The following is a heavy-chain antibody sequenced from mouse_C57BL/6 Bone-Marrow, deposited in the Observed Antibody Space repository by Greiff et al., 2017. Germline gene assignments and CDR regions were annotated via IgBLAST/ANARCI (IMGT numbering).Heavy chain of an antibody. Sequence: VKLMESGAELVRPGTSVKVSCKASGYAFTNYLIEWVKQRPGQGLEWIGVINPGSGGTNYNEKFKGKATLTADKSSSTAYMQLSSLTSEDSAVYFCARDWDEDFAYWGQGTLVTVSA. CDR1: GYAFTNYL. CDR3: ARDWDEDFAY. V-gene: IGHV1-54*01. J-gene: IGHJ3*01. CDR2: INPGSGGT. D-gene: IGHD4-1*01.